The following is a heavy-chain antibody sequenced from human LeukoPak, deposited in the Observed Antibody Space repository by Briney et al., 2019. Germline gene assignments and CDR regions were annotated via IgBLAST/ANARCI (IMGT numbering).Heavy chain of an antibody. CDR1: GVSISAYY. J-gene: IGHJ4*02. CDR2: ISDIGSI. D-gene: IGHD2/OR15-2a*01. V-gene: IGHV4-59*08. CDR3: AGHHPRNTVDF. Sequence: SETLSLTCSVSGVSISAYYWSWIRQPPGKGLEWIAYISDIGSINYNPSLKSRVTISLDTSKNQFSLKLSSVTAADTAVYYCAGHHPRNTVDFWGQGTLVTVSS.